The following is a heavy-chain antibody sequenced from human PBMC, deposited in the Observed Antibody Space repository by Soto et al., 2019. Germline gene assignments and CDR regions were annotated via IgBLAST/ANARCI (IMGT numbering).Heavy chain of an antibody. D-gene: IGHD1-26*01. CDR1: GFTFSSYD. J-gene: IGHJ2*01. CDR2: IGTAADT. CDR3: ARGGINWYFDL. Sequence: EVQLVESGGGLVQPGGSLRLSCAASGFTFSSYDMYWVRQATGKALEWVSAIGTAADTYYADSVKGRLTISRENAKNSLYLQMNSLRDGDTAMYYCARGGINWYFDLWGRGTLVTVSS. V-gene: IGHV3-13*01.